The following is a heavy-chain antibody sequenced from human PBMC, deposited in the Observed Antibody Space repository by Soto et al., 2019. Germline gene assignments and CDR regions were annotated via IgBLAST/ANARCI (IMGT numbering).Heavy chain of an antibody. CDR2: ISAYNGNT. D-gene: IGHD2-2*01. J-gene: IGHJ6*02. V-gene: IGHV1-18*04. CDR3: ARQKVVPSDYYYYGMDV. Sequence: SVKVSCKACGYTFTSHGISSVRLGPGEGLEWMGWISAYNGNTNYAQKLQGRVTMTTDTSTSTAYMELSSLRSEDTAVYYCARQKVVPSDYYYYGMDVWAQGTTLTASS. CDR1: GYTFTSHG.